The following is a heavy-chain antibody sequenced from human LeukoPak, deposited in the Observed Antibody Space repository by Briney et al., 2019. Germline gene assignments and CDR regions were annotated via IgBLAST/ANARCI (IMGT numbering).Heavy chain of an antibody. CDR1: GDSISSSSYY. CDR3: ARDYGGKFDY. V-gene: IGHV4-61*01. D-gene: IGHD4-23*01. J-gene: IGHJ4*02. CDR2: VYNSGT. Sequence: SDTLSLTCTVSGDSISSSSYYWGWIRQTPGKVLELIGYVYNSGTNYNPSLKSRLTISMDTSKNQFSLHLNSVTAADTAVYYCARDYGGKFDYWGQGTLVTVSS.